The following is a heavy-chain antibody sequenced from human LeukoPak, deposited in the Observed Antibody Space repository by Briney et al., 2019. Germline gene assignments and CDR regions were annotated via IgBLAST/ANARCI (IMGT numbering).Heavy chain of an antibody. Sequence: PSETLSLTCAVYGGSFSGYYWSWIRQPPGKGLEWIGYIYYSGSTNYNPSLKSRVTISVDTSKNQFSLKLSSVTAADTAVYYCATMVGSGSYSSYYYYYYMDVWGKGTTVTISS. J-gene: IGHJ6*03. CDR2: IYYSGST. CDR1: GGSFSGYY. V-gene: IGHV4-59*01. D-gene: IGHD3-10*01. CDR3: ATMVGSGSYSSYYYYYYMDV.